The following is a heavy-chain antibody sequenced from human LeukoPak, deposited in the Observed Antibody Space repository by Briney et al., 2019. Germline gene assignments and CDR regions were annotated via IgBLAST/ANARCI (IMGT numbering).Heavy chain of an antibody. CDR3: VRGNPFGGY. J-gene: IGHJ4*02. V-gene: IGHV3-7*03. D-gene: IGHD2-15*01. Sequence: GGSLRLSCAASGITFSRFWMSWVRQAPGKGLQWVANINQDGSEKHYVDSVKGRFTISRDNAKNSLYLQMNSLRAEDTAVYYCVRGNPFGGYWGQGTLVTVSS. CDR1: GITFSRFW. CDR2: INQDGSEK.